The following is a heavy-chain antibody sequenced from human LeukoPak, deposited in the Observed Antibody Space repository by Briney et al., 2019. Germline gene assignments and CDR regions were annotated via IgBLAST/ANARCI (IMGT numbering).Heavy chain of an antibody. V-gene: IGHV3-23*01. J-gene: IGHJ6*04. D-gene: IGHD2-2*01. Sequence: PGGSLRLSCAASGFTFSSYAMSWVRQAPGKGLEWVSAISGSGGSTYYADSVKGRFTISRDNSKNTLYLQMNSLRAEDTAVYYCAKDYCSSTSCWRSWYYHYGMDVWGKGTTVTVSS. CDR1: GFTFSSYA. CDR2: ISGSGGST. CDR3: AKDYCSSTSCWRSWYYHYGMDV.